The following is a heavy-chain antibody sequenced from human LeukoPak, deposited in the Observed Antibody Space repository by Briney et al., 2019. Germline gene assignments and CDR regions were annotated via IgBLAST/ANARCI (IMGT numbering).Heavy chain of an antibody. CDR1: VFTFSRYG. Sequence: GGSLRLSCASSVFTFSRYGIHWVRQAPGKGLEWVAVISYDGSNKYYVDSVKGRFTISRDNSKNTLYLQMNSLRAEDTAVYFCAKDSGATVTTGGFGSYWGQGTLVTVSS. D-gene: IGHD4-17*01. V-gene: IGHV3-30*18. CDR2: ISYDGSNK. CDR3: AKDSGATVTTGGFGSY. J-gene: IGHJ4*02.